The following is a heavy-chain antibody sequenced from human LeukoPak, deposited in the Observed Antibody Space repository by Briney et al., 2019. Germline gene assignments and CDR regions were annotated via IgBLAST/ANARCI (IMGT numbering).Heavy chain of an antibody. CDR3: ATSRGGSGSIWDS. CDR2: IYYSGST. D-gene: IGHD3-10*01. CDR1: GGSIGSHY. Sequence: PSETLSLTCTVSGGSIGSHYWSWIRQPPGKGLEWIGYIYYSGSTTYTPSLKSRVTISVAPSKNPFSLKLSSVTAADTAVYYCATSRGGSGSIWDSWGQGTLVTVSS. V-gene: IGHV4-59*11. J-gene: IGHJ4*02.